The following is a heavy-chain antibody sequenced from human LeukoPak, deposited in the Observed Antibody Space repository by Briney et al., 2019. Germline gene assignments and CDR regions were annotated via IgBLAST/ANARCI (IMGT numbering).Heavy chain of an antibody. CDR3: AKPLMVRGANFDY. J-gene: IGHJ4*02. V-gene: IGHV3-23*01. D-gene: IGHD3-10*01. Sequence: GGSLRLSCAASGFTFSSYAMSWVRQAPGKGLEWVTAISGSGGSTYYADSVKGRFTISRDNSKNTLYLQMNSLRAEDTAVYYCAKPLMVRGANFDYWGQGTLVTVSS. CDR2: ISGSGGST. CDR1: GFTFSSYA.